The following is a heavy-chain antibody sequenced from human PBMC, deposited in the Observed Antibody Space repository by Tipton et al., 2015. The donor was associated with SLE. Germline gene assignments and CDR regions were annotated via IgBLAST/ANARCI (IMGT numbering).Heavy chain of an antibody. J-gene: IGHJ5*02. Sequence: QLVQSGAELKKPGASVKVSCKASGYTFPNYVLNWVRQAPGQGLEWMGWISAHNGNTKLQQKFQGRVLMTTDTSTNTAFMELRGLRYDDTALYYCVRDAVGWFDTWGQGTLVTVS. D-gene: IGHD2-15*01. CDR3: VRDAVGWFDT. CDR2: ISAHNGNT. CDR1: GYTFPNYV. V-gene: IGHV1-18*01.